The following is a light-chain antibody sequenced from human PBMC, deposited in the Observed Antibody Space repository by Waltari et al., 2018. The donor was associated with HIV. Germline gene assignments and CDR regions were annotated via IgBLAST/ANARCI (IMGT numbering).Light chain of an antibody. Sequence: QSMLTQPPSVSGVPGQRVTISCSGSSSNIGARYDVHWYQHIPGTAPKRLIYESTNRPSGVPDRFSASTSGTSASLAITGLQAEDEADYYCQSFDSVVTSSVFGGGTKLTVL. CDR3: QSFDSVVTSSV. CDR1: SSNIGARYD. J-gene: IGLJ2*01. V-gene: IGLV1-40*01. CDR2: EST.